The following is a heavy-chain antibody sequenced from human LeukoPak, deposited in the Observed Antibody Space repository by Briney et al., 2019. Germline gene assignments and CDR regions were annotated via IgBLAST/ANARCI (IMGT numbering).Heavy chain of an antibody. CDR2: ISYDGSNK. D-gene: IGHD3-3*01. J-gene: IGHJ6*02. V-gene: IGHV3-30*14. Sequence: PGGSLRLSCAASGFTFSSYAMHWVRQAPGKGLEWVAVISYDGSNKYYADSVKGRFTISRDNSKNTLYLQMNSLRAEDTAVYYCARDRHYDFWSGTGMDVWGQGTTVTVSS. CDR1: GFTFSSYA. CDR3: ARDRHYDFWSGTGMDV.